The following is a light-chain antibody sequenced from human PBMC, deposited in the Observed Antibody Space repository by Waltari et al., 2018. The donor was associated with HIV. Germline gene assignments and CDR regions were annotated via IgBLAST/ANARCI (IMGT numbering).Light chain of an antibody. Sequence: QAVVTKEPSLTVSPAGTVTLTCGSSTGAVTSGHYPYWSQQKPGQAPRTLIYDTTNKHSWTPARFSGPLLGGKAALTLSGAQAEDEADYDSFLSITACSPRLVGGIGGGTKLTVL. CDR1: TGAVTSGHY. CDR3: FLSITACSPRLVGG. V-gene: IGLV7-46*01. CDR2: DTT. J-gene: IGLJ2*01.